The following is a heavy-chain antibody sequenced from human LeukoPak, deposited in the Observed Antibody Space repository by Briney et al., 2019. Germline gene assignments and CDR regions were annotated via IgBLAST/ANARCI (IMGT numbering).Heavy chain of an antibody. CDR3: ASYSRDLSSGWYFDY. Sequence: SETLSLTCAVYGGSFSGYYWSWIRQPPGKGLEWIGEINHSGSTNYNPSLKSRVTISVDTSKNQFSLKLSSVTAADTAVYYCASYSRDLSSGWYFDYWGQGTLVTVSS. CDR2: INHSGST. V-gene: IGHV4-34*01. D-gene: IGHD6-19*01. J-gene: IGHJ4*02. CDR1: GGSFSGYY.